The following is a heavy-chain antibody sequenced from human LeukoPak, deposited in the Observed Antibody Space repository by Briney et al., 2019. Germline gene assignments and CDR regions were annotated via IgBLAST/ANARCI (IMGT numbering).Heavy chain of an antibody. V-gene: IGHV4-39*01. J-gene: IGHJ4*02. D-gene: IGHD6-25*01. Sequence: SETLSLTCTVSGGSISNANFYWGWIRQPPGKGLEWIGSIYYTGSTFYDPSLKSRVSLSVDTSKSQFSLDLYSVSAADTAIYYCTRHGGAATGRAFSYWGQGTLVTVSS. CDR3: TRHGGAATGRAFSY. CDR1: GGSISNANFY. CDR2: IYYTGST.